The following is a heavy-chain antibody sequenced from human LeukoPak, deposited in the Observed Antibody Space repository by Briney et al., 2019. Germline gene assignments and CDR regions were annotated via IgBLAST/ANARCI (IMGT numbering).Heavy chain of an antibody. J-gene: IGHJ4*02. Sequence: PGGSLRLSCALSGIILSIIWITCDRQAPGKGLEWVGRIYRSSNGETTDYGAPVKGRFTKSRDDSKNTLYLQMNSLKTEDTAVYSCTTYRSSSCADWWRGTLVSVSS. D-gene: IGHD2-15*01. V-gene: IGHV3-15*01. CDR3: TTYRSSSCAD. CDR2: IYRSSNGETT. CDR1: GIILSIIW.